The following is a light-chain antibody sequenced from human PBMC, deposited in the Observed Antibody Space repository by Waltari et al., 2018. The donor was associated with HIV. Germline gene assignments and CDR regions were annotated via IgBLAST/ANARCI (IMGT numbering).Light chain of an antibody. V-gene: IGKV1-33*01. CDR2: DST. CDR1: QDINNY. J-gene: IGKJ2*01. CDR3: QHYDNFLHT. Sequence: DIQMTQSPSSMSGSVGERVTITCQASQDINNYLNLYQQKAGRAPKLLIYDSTNLEIGVPSRFSGSGSGTDFTLTISNLQPEDIATYYCQHYDNFLHTFGQGTKLEIK.